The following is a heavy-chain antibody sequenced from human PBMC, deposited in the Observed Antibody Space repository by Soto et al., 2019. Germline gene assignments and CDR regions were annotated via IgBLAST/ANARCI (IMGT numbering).Heavy chain of an antibody. CDR2: ISFDGRNK. D-gene: IGHD3-10*02. CDR1: GFTFSSFA. CDR3: AGLYGAGTLTLRVVYDY. J-gene: IGHJ4*02. Sequence: QVELVESGGGVVQPGRSLRLSCAASGFTFSSFAMHWVRQAPGKGLEWVAAISFDGRNKYYADSVKGRLTISRDNSKNTWDWQRSGLRGEVRVVYSCAGLYGAGTLTLRVVYDYWGKGALVPVPS. V-gene: IGHV3-30*04.